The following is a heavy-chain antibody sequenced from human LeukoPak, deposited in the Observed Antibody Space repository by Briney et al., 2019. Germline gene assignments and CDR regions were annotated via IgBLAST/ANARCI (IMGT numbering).Heavy chain of an antibody. CDR3: AKDRASFDY. CDR2: IRYDGSTE. CDR1: GFTFSNYG. J-gene: IGHJ4*02. Sequence: GGSLRLSCVASGFTFSNYGMHCVRQAPGKGLQWVAFIRYDGSTEYYVDSVKGRFTIYRDNSKNTLYLQMNSLRVEDTAVYYCAKDRASFDYWGQGTLVTVSS. V-gene: IGHV3-30*02. D-gene: IGHD3-10*01.